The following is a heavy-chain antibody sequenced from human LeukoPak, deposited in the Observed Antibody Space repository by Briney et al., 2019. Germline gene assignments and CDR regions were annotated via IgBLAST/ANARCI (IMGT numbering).Heavy chain of an antibody. CDR3: ARGRRDTATEADRWFDP. CDR1: GGSFSGYY. J-gene: IGHJ5*02. V-gene: IGHV4-34*01. Sequence: PSETLSLTCAVYGGSFSGYYWSWIRQPPGKGLEWIGEINHSGSTNYNPSLKSRVTISVDTSKNQFSLKLGSVTAADTAVYYCARGRRDTATEADRWFDPWGQGTLVTVSS. CDR2: INHSGST. D-gene: IGHD5-18*01.